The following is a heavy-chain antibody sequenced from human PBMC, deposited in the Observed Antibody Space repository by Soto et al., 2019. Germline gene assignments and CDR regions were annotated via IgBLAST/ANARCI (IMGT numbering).Heavy chain of an antibody. CDR1: GGSISSSSYY. D-gene: IGHD6-19*01. V-gene: IGHV4-39*01. J-gene: IGHJ4*02. CDR3: ARLGRSSSGWADY. Sequence: SETLSLTCTVSGGSISSSSYYWGWIRQPPGKGLEWIGSIYYSGSTYYNPSLKSRVTISVNTSKNQFSLKLSSGTAADTAVYYCARLGRSSSGWADYWGQGTLVTVSS. CDR2: IYYSGST.